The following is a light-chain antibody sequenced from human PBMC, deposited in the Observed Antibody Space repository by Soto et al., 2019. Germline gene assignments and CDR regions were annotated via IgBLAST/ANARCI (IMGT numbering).Light chain of an antibody. V-gene: IGKV1-5*02. CDR3: QQYNSYSLT. CDR2: DAS. CDR1: KSISSW. Sequence: DIQMTQSPSPLSASVGDRVTIICRAIKSISSWLAWYQQKPGKAPKLLIYDASSLESGVPSRFSGSGSGTEFTLTISSLQPDDFATYYCQQYNSYSLTFGQGTKLEIK. J-gene: IGKJ2*01.